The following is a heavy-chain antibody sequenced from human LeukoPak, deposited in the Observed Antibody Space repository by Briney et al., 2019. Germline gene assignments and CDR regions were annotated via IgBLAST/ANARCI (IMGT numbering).Heavy chain of an antibody. CDR3: AKEVRPNSSSWYR. D-gene: IGHD6-13*01. CDR1: GFTFSSYS. J-gene: IGHJ4*02. V-gene: IGHV3-21*01. Sequence: GGSLRLSCAASGFTFSSYSMNWVRQAPGKGLEWVSSISSSSSNIYYADSVKGRFTISRDNAKNSLYLQMNSLRVEDTAVYYCAKEVRPNSSSWYRWGQGTLVTVSS. CDR2: ISSSSSNI.